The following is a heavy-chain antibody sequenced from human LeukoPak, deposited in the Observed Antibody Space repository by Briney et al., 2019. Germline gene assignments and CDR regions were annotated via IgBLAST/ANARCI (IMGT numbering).Heavy chain of an antibody. J-gene: IGHJ4*02. CDR2: TYYRSKWYN. CDR1: GDSVSSNSAA. Sequence: PSQTLSLTCAISGDSVSSNSAAWNWIRQSPSRGLEWLGRTYYRSKWYNQYAESVKSRITMDPDTSKNQFSLQLNSVTPEDTAVYYCARGTRYSESRILDYWGQGTLVTVSS. D-gene: IGHD3-10*01. V-gene: IGHV6-1*01. CDR3: ARGTRYSESRILDY.